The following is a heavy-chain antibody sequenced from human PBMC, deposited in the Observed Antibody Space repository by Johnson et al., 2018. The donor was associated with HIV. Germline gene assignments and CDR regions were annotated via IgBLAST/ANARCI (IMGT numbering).Heavy chain of an antibody. CDR2: ISSSGGTI. CDR1: GFTFSSYA. CDR3: ARDRRHYSDSSGYPDSDAFDI. Sequence: MQLVESGGGVVQPGRSLRLSCAASGFTFSSYAMHWVRQAPGKGLEWVSYISSSGGTISNADSVKGRFTISRDTAKTSLYLPMNSLSAEVTALYYCARDRRHYSDSSGYPDSDAFDIWGQGTMVTVSS. D-gene: IGHD3-22*01. J-gene: IGHJ3*02. V-gene: IGHV3-48*04.